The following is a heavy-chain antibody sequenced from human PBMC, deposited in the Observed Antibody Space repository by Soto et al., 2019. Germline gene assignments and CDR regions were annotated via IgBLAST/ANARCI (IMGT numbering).Heavy chain of an antibody. V-gene: IGHV3-74*01. CDR1: GFTFSSYW. CDR2: INGDGGTT. Sequence: EVQLVESGGGLVQPGGSLRLSCAASGFTFSSYWMHWVRQAPGKGLVWVSRINGDGGTTNYADSVKGRFTISRVNAKNTLFLQMNSLRVEDAAVYYCARVGGSSWHWGQGTLVTVSS. D-gene: IGHD6-6*01. J-gene: IGHJ4*02. CDR3: ARVGGSSWH.